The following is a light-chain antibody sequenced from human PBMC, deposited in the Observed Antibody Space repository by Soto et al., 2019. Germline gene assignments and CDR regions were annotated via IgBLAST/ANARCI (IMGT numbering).Light chain of an antibody. CDR2: LGS. Sequence: DIVMTQSPLSLPVTPGEPASISCRSSQSLLHSNGYNYLDWYLQKPGQSPQLLIYLGSNRASGVPDRFSGSGSGTDFTLKISRVEAEDVGVYYCMHHLEPPITFGQGTRLEIK. J-gene: IGKJ5*01. V-gene: IGKV2-28*01. CDR1: QSLLHSNGYNY. CDR3: MHHLEPPIT.